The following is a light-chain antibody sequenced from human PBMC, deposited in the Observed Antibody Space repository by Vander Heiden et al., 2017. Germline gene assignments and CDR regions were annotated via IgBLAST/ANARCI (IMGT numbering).Light chain of an antibody. Sequence: DILMTQSPDSLAVSLGGRATINCKSSQSVLFTSNNNNYLAWYQQKPGLPPKLLIYWASTRESGVPDRFSGSGSGADFTLSISSLQAEDVAVYYCQQYYNNPITFGQGTRLEIK. V-gene: IGKV4-1*01. CDR1: QSVLFTSNNNNY. J-gene: IGKJ5*01. CDR2: WAS. CDR3: QQYYNNPIT.